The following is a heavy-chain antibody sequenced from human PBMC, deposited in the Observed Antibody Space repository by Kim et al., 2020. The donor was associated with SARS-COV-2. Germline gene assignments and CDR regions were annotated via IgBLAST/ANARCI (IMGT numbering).Heavy chain of an antibody. CDR3: ARDGTGGLGDYYYGMDV. V-gene: IGHV3-53*01. J-gene: IGHJ6*02. Sequence: KGRLTISRDNSKNTLYLQMNSLRAEDTAVYYCARDGTGGLGDYYYGMDVWGQGTTVTVSS. D-gene: IGHD7-27*01.